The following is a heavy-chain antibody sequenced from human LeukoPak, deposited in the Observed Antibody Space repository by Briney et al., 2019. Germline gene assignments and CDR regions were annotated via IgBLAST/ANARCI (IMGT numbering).Heavy chain of an antibody. CDR1: GYSISSGYY. CDR3: ARDRQFGITIFGVVSVPSPHYFDY. V-gene: IGHV4-38-2*02. CDR2: IYHSGST. J-gene: IGHJ4*02. D-gene: IGHD3-3*01. Sequence: PSETLSLTCTVSGYSISSGYYWGWIRQPPGKGLEWIGSIYHSGSTYYNPSLKSRVTISVDTSKNQFSLKLSSVTAADTAVYYCARDRQFGITIFGVVSVPSPHYFDYWGQGTLVTVSS.